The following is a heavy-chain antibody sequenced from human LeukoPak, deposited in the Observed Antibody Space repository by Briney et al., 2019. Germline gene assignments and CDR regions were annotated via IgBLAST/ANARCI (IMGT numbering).Heavy chain of an antibody. V-gene: IGHV4-59*12. D-gene: IGHD6-13*01. J-gene: IGHJ4*02. CDR1: GGSISSYY. CDR2: ISYSGST. CDR3: AREGSNWYPHFDY. Sequence: PSETLSLTCTVSGGSISSYYWSWIRQPPGKGLEWIGSISYSGSTYYNPSLKSRVTISIDTSKNQFSLKLRSVTAADTAVYYCAREGSNWYPHFDYWGQGTLVTVSS.